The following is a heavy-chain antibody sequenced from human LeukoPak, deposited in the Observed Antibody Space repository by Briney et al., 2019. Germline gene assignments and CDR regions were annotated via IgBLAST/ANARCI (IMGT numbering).Heavy chain of an antibody. D-gene: IGHD2-15*01. Sequence: GGSLRLSCAVSGITLSNYGMSWVRQAPGKGLEWVSGTSGSGGSTYYAGSVKGRFTISRDNSKNTVYLQMNSLRVEDTAVYYCAKNGGSQCYSHLDSWGQGTLVTVSS. V-gene: IGHV3-23*01. CDR2: TSGSGGST. CDR3: AKNGGSQCYSHLDS. CDR1: GITLSNYG. J-gene: IGHJ4*02.